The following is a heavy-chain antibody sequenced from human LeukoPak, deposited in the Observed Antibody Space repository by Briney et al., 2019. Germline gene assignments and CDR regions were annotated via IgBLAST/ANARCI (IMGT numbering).Heavy chain of an antibody. D-gene: IGHD5-18*01. CDR1: GFTFSSHW. CDR2: ISGSGGST. V-gene: IGHV3-23*01. J-gene: IGHJ4*02. CDR3: AKWVRGYTYSTSYFDY. Sequence: GGSLRLSCAASGFTFSSHWMSWVRQAPGKGLEWVSAISGSGGSTYYADSVKGRFTISRDNSKNTLYLQMNSLRAEDTAVYYCAKWVRGYTYSTSYFDYWGQGTLVTVSS.